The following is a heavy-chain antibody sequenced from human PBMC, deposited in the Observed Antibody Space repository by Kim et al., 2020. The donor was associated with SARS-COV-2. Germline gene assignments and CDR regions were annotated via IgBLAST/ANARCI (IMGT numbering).Heavy chain of an antibody. V-gene: IGHV3-7*03. J-gene: IGHJ4*02. CDR2: IKQDGSET. CDR3: ASGHSLDY. Sequence: GGSLRLSCAGSGFTISSYWMTWVRQAPGKGLEWVANIKQDGSETYYVDSVKGRFTVSRDNAKNSLYLQMNSLKADDTAVYYCASGHSLDYWGQGTLVTVSS. CDR1: GFTISSYW. D-gene: IGHD2-15*01.